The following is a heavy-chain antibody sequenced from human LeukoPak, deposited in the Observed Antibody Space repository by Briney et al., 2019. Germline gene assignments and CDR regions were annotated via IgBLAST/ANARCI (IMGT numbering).Heavy chain of an antibody. Sequence: GGSLRLSCVVSGFTFSSYWMSWVRQASGKGLEWVGRIRSKANSYATAYAASVKGRFTISRDESKNSAYLQMNSLKTEDTAVYYCSGGYSYGGWYFDYWGQGTLVTVSS. D-gene: IGHD5-18*01. CDR2: IRSKANSYAT. J-gene: IGHJ4*02. CDR3: SGGYSYGGWYFDY. V-gene: IGHV3-73*01. CDR1: GFTFSSYW.